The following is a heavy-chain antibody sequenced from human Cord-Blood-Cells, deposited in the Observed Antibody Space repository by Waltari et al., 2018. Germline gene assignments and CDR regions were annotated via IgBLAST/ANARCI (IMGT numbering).Heavy chain of an antibody. Sequence: QVQLQESGPGLVKPSETLSLTCAVSGYSISSGYYWGWIRQPPGKGLEWIGSIYHSGSTYYTPSLKSRVTISVDTSKNQFSLKLSSVTAADTAVYYCARGLNWFDPWGQGTLVTVSS. CDR3: ARGLNWFDP. CDR1: GYSISSGYY. CDR2: IYHSGST. J-gene: IGHJ5*02. V-gene: IGHV4-38-2*01.